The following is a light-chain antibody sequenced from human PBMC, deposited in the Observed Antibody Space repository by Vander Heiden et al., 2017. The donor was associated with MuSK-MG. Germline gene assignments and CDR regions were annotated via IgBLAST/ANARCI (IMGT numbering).Light chain of an antibody. J-gene: IGLJ3*02. V-gene: IGLV2-14*01. CDR3: SSSEQSSTHGLV. CDR1: SIDIDGYKY. CDR2: DVS. Sequence: HSAVTQPASVSGSPGQSIPSSFTGTSIDIDGYKYVSLYQQHPGKAPKVMIYDVSNRPSGSSNRFSCSKSGDTASPTTSGLQAEDEADDYCSSSEQSSTHGLVFGGGTKRTVL.